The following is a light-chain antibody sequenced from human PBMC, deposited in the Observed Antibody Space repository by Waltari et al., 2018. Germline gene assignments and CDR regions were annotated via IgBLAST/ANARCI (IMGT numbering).Light chain of an antibody. CDR3: QTGGHGTWV. Sequence: QQPEQGPRSLMKVNCEGSNSKGDVIPDRFSGSCSGAGRYLTIANEQSEDEAYYYCQTGGHGTWVFGGGTKLTVL. J-gene: IGLJ3*02. V-gene: IGLV4-69*01. CDR2: VNCEGSN.